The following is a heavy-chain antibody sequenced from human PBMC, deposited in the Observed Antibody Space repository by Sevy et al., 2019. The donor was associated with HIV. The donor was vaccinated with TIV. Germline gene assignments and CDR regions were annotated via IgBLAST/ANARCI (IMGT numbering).Heavy chain of an antibody. J-gene: IGHJ6*02. CDR2: ISYDGSNK. CDR1: GFTFSDYG. V-gene: IGHV3-30*18. Sequence: GGSLRLSCAASGFTFSDYGMHWVRQAPGKGLEWVVVISYDGSNKYYADSVKGRFTISRDNSKNTLYLQMNSLRAEDTAVYYCAKDQRWPQSYYYYGMDVWGQGTTVTVSS. CDR3: AKDQRWPQSYYYYGMDV.